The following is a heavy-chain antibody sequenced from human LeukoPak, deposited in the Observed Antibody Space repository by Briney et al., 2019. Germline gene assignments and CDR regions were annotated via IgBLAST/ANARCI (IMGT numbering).Heavy chain of an antibody. CDR3: ARAWIPQLAFDY. CDR2: IYTSGST. Sequence: SETLSLTCTVSGGSISSGSYYWSWIRQPAGKGLEWIGRIYTSGSTNYNPSLKSRVTISVDTSKNQFSLKLSSVTAADTAVYYCARAWIPQLAFDYWGQGTLVTVSS. D-gene: IGHD6-13*01. V-gene: IGHV4-61*02. J-gene: IGHJ4*02. CDR1: GGSISSGSYY.